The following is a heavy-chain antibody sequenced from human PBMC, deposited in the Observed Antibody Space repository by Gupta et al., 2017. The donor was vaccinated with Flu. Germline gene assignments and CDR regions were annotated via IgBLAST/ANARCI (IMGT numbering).Heavy chain of an antibody. Sequence: QVQLVQSGTEVKEPGASVKVSCKASGYSFNNYDINWMRQATGQGLEWMGYMSPSSGNTGLAEKFQGRVTMTRDTSISTAYMELNDLKSEDTAVYYCARGVTAGVDYWGQGTLVTVSS. CDR2: MSPSSGNT. J-gene: IGHJ4*02. CDR3: ARGVTAGVDY. V-gene: IGHV1-8*01. CDR1: GYSFNNYD. D-gene: IGHD6-19*01.